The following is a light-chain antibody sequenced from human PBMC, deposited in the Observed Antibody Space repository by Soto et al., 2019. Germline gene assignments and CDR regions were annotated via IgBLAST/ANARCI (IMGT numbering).Light chain of an antibody. Sequence: QSVLTQPASVSGSPGQSITFSCTGTSSDLGGYNYVSWYQQHPGKAPKLVIYDVSNRPSGVSNRFSGSKSGNTASLTISGLQADDEADYYCSSYTTTSTLVLGGGTKLTVL. CDR2: DVS. V-gene: IGLV2-14*01. CDR1: SSDLGGYNY. J-gene: IGLJ2*01. CDR3: SSYTTTSTLV.